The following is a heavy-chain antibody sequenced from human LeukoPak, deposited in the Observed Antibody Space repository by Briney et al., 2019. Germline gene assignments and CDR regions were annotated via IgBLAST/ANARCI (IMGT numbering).Heavy chain of an antibody. V-gene: IGHV3-30*18. CDR3: AKDQSDGDYSHWYFDL. J-gene: IGHJ2*01. CDR2: ISYDGSNK. D-gene: IGHD4-17*01. Sequence: GGSLRLSCVGSGFSFSTYGMHWARQAPGKGLEWVAIISYDGSNKYYADSVKGRFTISRDNSKNTLYLQMNSLRGEDTAVYYCAKDQSDGDYSHWYFDLWGRGTLVTVSS. CDR1: GFSFSTYG.